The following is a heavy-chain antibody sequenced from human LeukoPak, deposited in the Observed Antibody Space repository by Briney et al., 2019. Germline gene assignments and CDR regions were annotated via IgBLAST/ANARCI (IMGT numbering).Heavy chain of an antibody. CDR2: IIPIFGTA. Sequence: SVKVSCKASGGTFSSYAISWVRQAPGQGLEWMGGIIPIFGTANYAQKFQGRVTITADESTSTAYMELSSLRSEDTAVYYCARSPVDTAMVTGYYYMDVWGKGTTVTVSS. V-gene: IGHV1-69*13. CDR3: ARSPVDTAMVTGYYYMDV. J-gene: IGHJ6*03. CDR1: GGTFSSYA. D-gene: IGHD5-18*01.